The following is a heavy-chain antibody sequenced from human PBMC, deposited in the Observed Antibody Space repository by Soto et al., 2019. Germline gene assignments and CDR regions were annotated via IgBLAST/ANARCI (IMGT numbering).Heavy chain of an antibody. V-gene: IGHV3-66*01. Sequence: EVQLVESGGGLVQPGGSLRLSCAASGFTVSSNYMSWFRKAPGKGLEWVSVIYSGGSTYYADSVKGRFTISRDNSKNTLYLQMNSLRAEDTAVYYCARIGAYGVPSRYWGQGTLVTVSS. D-gene: IGHD4-17*01. J-gene: IGHJ4*02. CDR3: ARIGAYGVPSRY. CDR1: GFTVSSNY. CDR2: IYSGGST.